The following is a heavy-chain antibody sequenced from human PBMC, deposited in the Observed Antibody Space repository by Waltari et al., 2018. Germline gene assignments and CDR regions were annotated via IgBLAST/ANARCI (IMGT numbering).Heavy chain of an antibody. CDR2: MSWEWGRR. D-gene: IGHD6-13*01. Sequence: EVQLVESGGGLVQPGRSLRLSCAASGFTFDDYAMPWVRQAPGQGNGWGWVSGMSWEWGRRGYADSGKGRFTISRDNAKNSLYLQMNSRRAEDMALYYCAKVSGIAGGGFDIWGQGTMVTVSS. CDR3: AKVSGIAGGGFDI. V-gene: IGHV3-9*03. CDR1: GFTFDDYA. J-gene: IGHJ3*02.